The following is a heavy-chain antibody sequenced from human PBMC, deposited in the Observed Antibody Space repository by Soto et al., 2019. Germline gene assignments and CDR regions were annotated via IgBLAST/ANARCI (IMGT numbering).Heavy chain of an antibody. CDR3: ASVGGFGATTIDY. CDR1: GGSISSGDYY. J-gene: IGHJ4*02. Sequence: QVQLQESGPGLVKPSQTLSLTCTVSGGSISSGDYYWSWIRQPPGKGLEWIGYIYYSGSTYYNPSLKSRVTISVDTSRNQFSLKLSSVTAADTAVYYCASVGGFGATTIDYWGQGTLVTVSS. V-gene: IGHV4-30-4*01. D-gene: IGHD3-10*01. CDR2: IYYSGST.